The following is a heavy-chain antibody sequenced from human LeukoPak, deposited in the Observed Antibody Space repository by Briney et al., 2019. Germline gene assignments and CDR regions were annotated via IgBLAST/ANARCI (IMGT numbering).Heavy chain of an antibody. CDR2: IYHSGST. J-gene: IGHJ4*02. Sequence: PSETLSLTCTVSGGSISSSSYYWGWIRQPPGKGLEWIGSIYHSGSTYYNPSLKSRVTISVDTSKNQFSLKLSSVTAADTAVYYCARDGEFGEPYWGQGTLVTVSS. CDR3: ARDGEFGEPY. CDR1: GGSISSSSYY. D-gene: IGHD3-10*01. V-gene: IGHV4-39*07.